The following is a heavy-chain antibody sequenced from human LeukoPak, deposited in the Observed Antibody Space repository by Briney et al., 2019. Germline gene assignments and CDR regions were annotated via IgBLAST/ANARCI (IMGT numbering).Heavy chain of an antibody. J-gene: IGHJ3*02. CDR1: GGSISSGGYY. V-gene: IGHV4-31*03. Sequence: PSQTLSLTCTVSGGSISSGGYYWSWIRQHPGKGLEWIGYIYYSGSTYYNPSLKSRVTISVDTSKNQSSLKLSSVTAADTAVYYCARLRKDAFDIWGQGTMVTVSS. D-gene: IGHD4-17*01. CDR3: ARLRKDAFDI. CDR2: IYYSGST.